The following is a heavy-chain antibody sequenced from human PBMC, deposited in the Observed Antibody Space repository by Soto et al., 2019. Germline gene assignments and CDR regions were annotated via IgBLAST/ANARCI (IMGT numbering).Heavy chain of an antibody. V-gene: IGHV4-30-2*01. D-gene: IGHD3-3*01. CDR2: IYHSGST. Sequence: PGKSLEWIGYIYHSGSTYYNPSLKSRATISVDRSKNQFSLKLSSVTAADTAVYYCASFLFKAEDGRRDTVPVSAFLLNRSSDL. J-gene: IGHJ2*01. CDR3: ASFLFKAEDGRRDTVPVSAFLLNRSSDL.